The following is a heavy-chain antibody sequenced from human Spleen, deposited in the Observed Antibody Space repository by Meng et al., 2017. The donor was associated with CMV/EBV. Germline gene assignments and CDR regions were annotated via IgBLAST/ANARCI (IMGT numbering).Heavy chain of an antibody. CDR1: GFTFSDYY. CDR3: ARSGPSGYHYDY. CDR2: ISTSGSHI. J-gene: IGHJ4*02. D-gene: IGHD5-12*01. V-gene: IGHV3-11*01. Sequence: GGSLRLSCAASGFTFSDYYMSWIRQAPGKGLDWVSYISTSGSHIYYADSVKGRFTISRDTSENNVYLDMNNLRVDDMAVYYCARSGPSGYHYDYWGQGTLVTVSS.